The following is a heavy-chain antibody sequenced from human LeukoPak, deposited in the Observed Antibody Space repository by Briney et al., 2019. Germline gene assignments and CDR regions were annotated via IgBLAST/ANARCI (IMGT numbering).Heavy chain of an antibody. Sequence: GGSLRLSCAASGFTFDDYAMHWVRQAPGKGLEWVSGISWNSGSIGYADSVKGRFTISRDNSKNTLYLQMNSLRAEDTAVYYCAKDFKWSAFDYWGQGTLVTVSS. CDR2: ISWNSGSI. D-gene: IGHD1-26*01. V-gene: IGHV3-9*01. CDR1: GFTFDDYA. J-gene: IGHJ4*02. CDR3: AKDFKWSAFDY.